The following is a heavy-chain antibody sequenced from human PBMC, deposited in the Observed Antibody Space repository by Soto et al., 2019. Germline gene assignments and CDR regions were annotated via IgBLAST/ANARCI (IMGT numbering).Heavy chain of an antibody. CDR1: GFTFSTYA. J-gene: IGHJ4*02. CDR2: ISDSGGST. Sequence: GGSLRLSCAASGFTFSTYAMSWVRQAPGKGLEWVSTISDSGGSTYSAASVKGRFTISRDNSKNTLFLLMNSLSAEDTALYYCAKFHGSGTYYNFPDYWGQGILVTVSS. CDR3: AKFHGSGTYYNFPDY. D-gene: IGHD3-10*01. V-gene: IGHV3-23*01.